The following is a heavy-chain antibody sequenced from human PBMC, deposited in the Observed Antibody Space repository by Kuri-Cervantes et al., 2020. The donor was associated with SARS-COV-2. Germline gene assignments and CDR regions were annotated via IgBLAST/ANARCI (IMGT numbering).Heavy chain of an antibody. CDR3: AKDRLSSWYHQYGMDV. D-gene: IGHD6-13*01. CDR2: ISGSGGST. Sequence: LSLTCAASGFTFSSYDMTWVRQAPGKGLEWVSGISGSGGSTYYADSVKGRFTISRDNSKNTLYLQMNSLRAEDTAVYYCAKDRLSSWYHQYGMDVWGQGTTVTVAS. V-gene: IGHV3-23*01. CDR1: GFTFSSYD. J-gene: IGHJ6*02.